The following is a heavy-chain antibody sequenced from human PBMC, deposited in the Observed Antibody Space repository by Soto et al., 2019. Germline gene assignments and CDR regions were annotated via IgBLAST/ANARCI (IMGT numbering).Heavy chain of an antibody. V-gene: IGHV4-39*01. CDR2: IYYDGIT. J-gene: IGHJ5*01. CDR3: ARRFRHFDFLDS. CDR1: GGSITSSNSY. D-gene: IGHD3-3*01. Sequence: PSETLSLTCAVSGGSITSSNSYWDWIRRPPGEGLEWIGTIYYDGITYYNPSLKNRVTLSVDTSKNQFSLKLPSVTAAFAVVYYCARRFRHFDFLDSWGRGTLVTVSS.